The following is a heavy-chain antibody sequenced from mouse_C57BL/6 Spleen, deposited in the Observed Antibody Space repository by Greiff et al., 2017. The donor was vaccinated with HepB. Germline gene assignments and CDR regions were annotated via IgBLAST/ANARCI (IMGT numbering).Heavy chain of an antibody. CDR3: AASGYWYFDV. CDR1: GYTFTSYW. CDR2: IDPNSGGT. Sequence: QVQLQQPGAELVKPGASVKLSCKASGYTFTSYWMHWVKQRPGRGLEWIGRIDPNSGGTKYNEKFKSKATLTVDKPSSTAYMQLSSLTAEDSAVYYCAASGYWYFDVWGTGTTVTVSS. V-gene: IGHV1-72*01. J-gene: IGHJ1*03. D-gene: IGHD6-1*01.